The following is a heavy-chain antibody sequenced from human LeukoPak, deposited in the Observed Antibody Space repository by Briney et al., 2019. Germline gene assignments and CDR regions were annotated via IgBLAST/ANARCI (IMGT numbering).Heavy chain of an antibody. J-gene: IGHJ4*02. CDR3: ARSLTNVRGYDY. CDR1: GFTFSSYD. CDR2: IQYDGSNE. V-gene: IGHV3-30*02. D-gene: IGHD3-10*02. Sequence: GGSLRLSCAASGFTFSSYDMHWVRQAPGKELEWVTFIQYDGSNEYQADSVKGRFSISRDNSKNTVYLQMNSLRTEDTAVYYCARSLTNVRGYDYWGQGTLVTVSS.